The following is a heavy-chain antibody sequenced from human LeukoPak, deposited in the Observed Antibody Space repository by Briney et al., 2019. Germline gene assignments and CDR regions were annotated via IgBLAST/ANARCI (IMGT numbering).Heavy chain of an antibody. V-gene: IGHV3-23*01. CDR3: VKDYQVGNSPAFGDY. CDR1: GFTFSSHA. Sequence: GGSLRLSCAASGFTFSSHAMSWVRRAPGKGLEWVSGLIENGATTYYADSVKGRFTISRDNSRNTMYLQMDSLRVEDTAVYYCVKDYQVGNSPAFGDYWGQGTLVTISS. J-gene: IGHJ4*02. D-gene: IGHD1-26*01. CDR2: LIENGATT.